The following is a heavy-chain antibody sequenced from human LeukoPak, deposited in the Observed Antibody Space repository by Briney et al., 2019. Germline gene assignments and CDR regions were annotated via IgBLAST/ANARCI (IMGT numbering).Heavy chain of an antibody. CDR2: ISYDGSSK. D-gene: IGHD3-22*01. CDR1: GFTFSSYA. V-gene: IGHV3-30-3*01. J-gene: IGHJ4*02. CDR3: ASGMDYYDSSGYYSRDY. Sequence: GGSLRLSCAASGFTFSSYAMHWVRQAPGKGLEWVAVISYDGSSKYYADSVKGRFTISRDNSKNTLYLQMNSLRAEDTAVYYCASGMDYYDSSGYYSRDYWGQGTLVTVSS.